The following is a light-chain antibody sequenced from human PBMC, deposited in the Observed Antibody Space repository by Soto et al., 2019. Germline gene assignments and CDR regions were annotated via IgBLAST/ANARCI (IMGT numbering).Light chain of an antibody. J-gene: IGLJ2*01. V-gene: IGLV1-44*01. Sequence: QSVLTQPPSASGTPGQRVTISCSRSSSNIGTNTVNWYRHLPGTAPKLLIYGTSQRPSGVPDRFSGSKSGTSASLAISGLQSEDEADYFCATWDDSLSGPVFGGGTKLTVL. CDR1: SSNIGTNT. CDR3: ATWDDSLSGPV. CDR2: GTS.